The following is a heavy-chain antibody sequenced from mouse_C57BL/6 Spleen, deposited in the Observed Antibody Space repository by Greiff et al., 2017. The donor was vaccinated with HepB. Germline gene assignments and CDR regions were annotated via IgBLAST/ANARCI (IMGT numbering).Heavy chain of an antibody. CDR1: GYTFTSYW. V-gene: IGHV1-50*01. CDR2: IDPSDSHT. CDR3: ARRDYDYWYFDV. J-gene: IGHJ1*03. D-gene: IGHD2-4*01. Sequence: VQLQQPGAELVKPGASVKLSCKASGYTFTSYWMQWVKQRPGQGLEWIGEIDPSDSHTNYNQKFKGKATLTVDTSSSTAYMQLSSLTSEDSAVYYCARRDYDYWYFDVWGTGTTVTVSS.